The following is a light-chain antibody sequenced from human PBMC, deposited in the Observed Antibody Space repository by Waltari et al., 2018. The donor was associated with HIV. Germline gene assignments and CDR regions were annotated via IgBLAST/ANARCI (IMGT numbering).Light chain of an antibody. CDR3: AAWDDNLSGWV. CDR2: RNN. CDR1: SSNIGSNY. V-gene: IGLV1-47*01. Sequence: QSVLTQPPSASGTPGPRVTIPCSGSSSNIGSNYVYWYQQLPGTAPKLLIYRNNQRPSGVPDRFSGFKSGTSASLAISGLRSEDEADYYCAAWDDNLSGWVFGGGSKLTIL. J-gene: IGLJ3*02.